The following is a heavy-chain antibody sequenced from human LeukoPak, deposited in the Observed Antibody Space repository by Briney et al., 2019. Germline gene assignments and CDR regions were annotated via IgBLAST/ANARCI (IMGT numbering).Heavy chain of an antibody. D-gene: IGHD1-1*01. V-gene: IGHV4-59*12. Sequence: SETLSLTCAVYGGSFSGYYWSWIRQPPGKGLEWIGYIYYSGNTNYNPSLKSRVTISVDTSKNQFSLKLSSVTAADTAVYYCARDNDPKTFDYWGQGTLVTVSS. CDR2: IYYSGNT. J-gene: IGHJ4*02. CDR3: ARDNDPKTFDY. CDR1: GGSFSGYY.